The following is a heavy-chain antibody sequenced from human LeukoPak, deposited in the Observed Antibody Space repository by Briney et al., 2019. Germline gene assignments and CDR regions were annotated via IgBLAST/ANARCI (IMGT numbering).Heavy chain of an antibody. Sequence: ASVKVSCKASGYTFTGYYMHWVRQAPGQGIEWMGWINPNSGGTNYAQKFQGRVTMTRDTSISTAYMELSRLRSDDTAVYYCARSRDRPYYYYGMDVWGQGTTVTVSS. J-gene: IGHJ6*02. CDR2: INPNSGGT. D-gene: IGHD3-10*01. V-gene: IGHV1-2*02. CDR3: ARSRDRPYYYYGMDV. CDR1: GYTFTGYY.